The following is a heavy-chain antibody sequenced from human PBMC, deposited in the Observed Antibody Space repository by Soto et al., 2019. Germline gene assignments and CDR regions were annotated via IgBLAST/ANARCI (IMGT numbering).Heavy chain of an antibody. J-gene: IGHJ6*01. D-gene: IGHD2-21*02. CDR3: ARDRCRGDHCSDYGGMDV. CDR2: IFYIGST. Sequence: QVQLQESGPGLVKPSETLSLTCTVSGGSVSSGRNYWSWIRQPPGKGLEWIGCIFYIGSTNYNPFLKSRATISVDTSKNQFTLNLNSVTVADTAGYYCARDRCRGDHCSDYGGMDVGGEGTKVTVPS. CDR1: GGSVSSGRNY. V-gene: IGHV4-61*01.